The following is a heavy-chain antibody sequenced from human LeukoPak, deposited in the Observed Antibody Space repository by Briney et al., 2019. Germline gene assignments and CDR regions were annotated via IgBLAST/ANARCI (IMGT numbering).Heavy chain of an antibody. V-gene: IGHV3-23*01. D-gene: IGHD6-19*01. CDR2: ISGSGGST. CDR3: ASTQPKKQWLVRGFDY. Sequence: GGSLRPSCAASGFTFSSYAMSWVRQAPGKGLEWVSAISGSGGSTYYADSVKGRFTISRDNSKNTLYLQMNSLRAEDTAVYYCASTQPKKQWLVRGFDYWGQGTLVTVSS. J-gene: IGHJ4*02. CDR1: GFTFSSYA.